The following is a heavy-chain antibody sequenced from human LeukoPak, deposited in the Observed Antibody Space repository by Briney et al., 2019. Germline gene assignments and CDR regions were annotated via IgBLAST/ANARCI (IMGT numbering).Heavy chain of an antibody. Sequence: GGSLSFSCAASGFTFRTYWMHWVRRTPGQGLVWVSRINSDGSTTNYADSVKGRFTVSRDNAQNPLYLQMSSLRAEDTAVYYCARAGNYYFEYWGQGALVTVSS. CDR1: GFTFRTYW. CDR3: ARAGNYYFEY. D-gene: IGHD3-10*01. J-gene: IGHJ4*02. CDR2: INSDGSTT. V-gene: IGHV3-74*01.